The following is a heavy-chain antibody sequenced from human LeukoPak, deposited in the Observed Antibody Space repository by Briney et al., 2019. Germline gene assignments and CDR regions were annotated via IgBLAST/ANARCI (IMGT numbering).Heavy chain of an antibody. Sequence: ASVKVSCKASAGTFSSYAISWVRQAPGQGLEWMGGIIPIFGTANYAQRFQGRVTITADESTSTAYMELSSLRSEDTAVYYCAREEKIDYSNYANWFDPWGQGTLVTVSS. CDR2: IIPIFGTA. J-gene: IGHJ5*02. CDR1: AGTFSSYA. CDR3: AREEKIDYSNYANWFDP. D-gene: IGHD4-11*01. V-gene: IGHV1-69*13.